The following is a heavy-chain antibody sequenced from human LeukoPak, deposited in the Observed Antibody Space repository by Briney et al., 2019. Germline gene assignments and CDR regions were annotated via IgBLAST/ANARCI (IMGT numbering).Heavy chain of an antibody. Sequence: GGSLRLSCAASGFTFGGFAMSWVRRTPGKGLEWVSGISGSGDNTIYADSVKGRFTISRDNSRNTLYLEMNSLRAEDTAGYSCAKEEGHPLQKYYRDVWGQGTTVTVSS. V-gene: IGHV3-23*01. CDR2: ISGSGDNT. J-gene: IGHJ6*01. CDR3: AKEEGHPLQKYYRDV. CDR1: GFTFGGFA. D-gene: IGHD2/OR15-2a*01.